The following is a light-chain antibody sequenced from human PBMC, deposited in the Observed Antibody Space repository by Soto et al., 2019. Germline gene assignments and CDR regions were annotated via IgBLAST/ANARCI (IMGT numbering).Light chain of an antibody. V-gene: IGKV3-11*01. CDR3: HQRTNWTQT. J-gene: IGKJ1*01. CDR1: QSARGY. CDR2: DAS. Sequence: EIVLTQSPATLSLSPGERATLSCRASQSARGYLAWYQQKPGQAPRLLIYDASNRATGVPARFSGSGSGTDFTLTISSLEPEDFAVYYCHQRTNWTQTFGQGTNVDI.